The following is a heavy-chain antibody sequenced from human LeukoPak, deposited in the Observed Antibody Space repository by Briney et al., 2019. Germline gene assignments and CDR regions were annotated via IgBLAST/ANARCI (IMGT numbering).Heavy chain of an antibody. J-gene: IGHJ5*02. D-gene: IGHD2-15*01. CDR1: GYTFTCYY. Sequence: ASVKVSCTASGYTFTCYYMHWVRHAPGQGLEWMGWINPNSGGTNYAQKFQGRVTMTRDTSITTASMELSRLRSDDTGVYYCARDLRVAALRWFDRWGQGSLV. V-gene: IGHV1-2*02. CDR2: INPNSGGT. CDR3: ARDLRVAALRWFDR.